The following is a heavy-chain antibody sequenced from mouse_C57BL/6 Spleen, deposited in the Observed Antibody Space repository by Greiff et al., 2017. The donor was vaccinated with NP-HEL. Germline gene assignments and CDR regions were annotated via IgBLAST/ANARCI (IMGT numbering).Heavy chain of an antibody. J-gene: IGHJ2*01. Sequence: QVHVKQSGAELAKPGASVKLSCKASGYTFTSYWMHWVKQRPGQGLEWIGYINPSSGYTKYNQKFKDKATLTADKSSSTAYMQLSSLTYEDSAVYYCAREGGTTVVEDFYFDYWGQGTTLTVSS. V-gene: IGHV1-7*01. CDR3: AREGGTTVVEDFYFDY. CDR1: GYTFTSYW. CDR2: INPSSGYT. D-gene: IGHD1-1*01.